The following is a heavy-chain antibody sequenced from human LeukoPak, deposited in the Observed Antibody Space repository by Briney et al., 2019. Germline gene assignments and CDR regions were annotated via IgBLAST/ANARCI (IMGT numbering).Heavy chain of an antibody. J-gene: IGHJ4*02. CDR3: ARDRELSGGDY. CDR1: GFTFSAYH. CDR2: ISTTGTTI. D-gene: IGHD2-15*01. Sequence: GGSLRLSCAASGFTFSAYHINWVRQAPGKGLEWISYISTTGTTIHYADSVKGRFAISRDNAKSSLYLQMNSLRAEDTAVYYCARDRELSGGDYWGQGTLVTVSS. V-gene: IGHV3-48*01.